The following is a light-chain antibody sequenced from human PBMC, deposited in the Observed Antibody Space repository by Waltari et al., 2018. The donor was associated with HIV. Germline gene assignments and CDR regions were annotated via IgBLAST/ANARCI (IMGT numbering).Light chain of an antibody. CDR3: MQAREAPLT. CDR2: VGS. V-gene: IGKV2-28*01. J-gene: IGKJ4*01. Sequence: DVVLTQSPLSLRVTPGEPASISCRSSQSLLIRNGNNECDWYLLKPGQSAQRLIYVGSNRASGVPDRFSGSGSGTDFTLKISRVEAEDVGVYYCMQAREAPLTFGGGTKVQIK. CDR1: QSLLIRNGNNE.